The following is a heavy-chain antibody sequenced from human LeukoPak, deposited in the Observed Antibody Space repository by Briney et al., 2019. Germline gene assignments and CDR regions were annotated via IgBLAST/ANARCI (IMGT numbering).Heavy chain of an antibody. CDR2: IRQDGSDK. D-gene: IGHD2-2*01. J-gene: IGHJ3*02. CDR1: GFTFTTHW. V-gene: IGHV3-7*01. Sequence: AGGSLRLSCAASGFTFTTHWMSWVRQAPGKGLEWVANIRQDGSDKHYLESVKGRFTISRDNAKNSLHLQMNSLRAEDTAVYYCARLSDTEGSSTSYRASDIWGQGTLVTVSS. CDR3: ARLSDTEGSSTSYRASDI.